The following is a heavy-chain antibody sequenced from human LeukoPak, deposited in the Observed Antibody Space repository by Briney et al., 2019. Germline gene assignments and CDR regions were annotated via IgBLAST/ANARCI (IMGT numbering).Heavy chain of an antibody. CDR3: AKDRRYYDGSSYYSHDGFDL. CDR1: GFTFSDYY. V-gene: IGHV3-11*04. Sequence: GGSLRLSCAASGFTFSDYYMSWIRQAPGKGLEWVSYISSSGSTIYYADSVKGRFNISRDNSKNTLYLQMSSLRAEDTAVYYCAKDRRYYDGSSYYSHDGFDLWGQGTMVTVSS. D-gene: IGHD3-22*01. J-gene: IGHJ3*01. CDR2: ISSSGSTI.